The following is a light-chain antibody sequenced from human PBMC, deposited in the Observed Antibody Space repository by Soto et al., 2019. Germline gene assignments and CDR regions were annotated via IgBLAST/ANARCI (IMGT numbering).Light chain of an antibody. Sequence: QSVLTQPPSMSAAPGQMVAISCSGTSSNIGDNSVSWYQHFPGTAPKVLIYDNNRRPSGIPDRFSGSKSGTSATLTITGLQTGDEADYFCVTWDTSLRTGVIGGGTKLTVL. J-gene: IGLJ3*02. CDR2: DNN. CDR3: VTWDTSLRTGV. V-gene: IGLV1-51*01. CDR1: SSNIGDNS.